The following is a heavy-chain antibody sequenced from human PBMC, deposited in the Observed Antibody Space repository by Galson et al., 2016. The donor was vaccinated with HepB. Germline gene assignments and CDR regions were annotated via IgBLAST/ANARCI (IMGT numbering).Heavy chain of an antibody. V-gene: IGHV3-23*01. CDR3: VKALRRAPPYYLDF. Sequence: SLRLSCAASGFTFSNYGMTWVRQAPGEGLEWVSDISGTGVYTDYADSVKGRFTISRDNSRNTLFLHLESLRVEDTAVYYCVKALRRAPPYYLDFWGQGTLVVVSS. CDR2: ISGTGVYT. D-gene: IGHD3-16*01. J-gene: IGHJ4*02. CDR1: GFTFSNYG.